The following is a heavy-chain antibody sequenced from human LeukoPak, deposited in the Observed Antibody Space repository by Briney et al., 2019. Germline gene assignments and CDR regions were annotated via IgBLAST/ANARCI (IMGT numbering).Heavy chain of an antibody. CDR3: ARQYTMVRGVIPWFDP. CDR2: IYPGDSDT. Sequence: GESLKISCKGFGYSFTSYWIGWVRQMPGKGLEWMGIIYPGDSDTRYSPSFQGQVTISADKSISTAYLQWSSLKASDTAMYYCARQYTMVRGVIPWFDPWGQGTLVTVSS. V-gene: IGHV5-51*01. D-gene: IGHD3-10*01. CDR1: GYSFTSYW. J-gene: IGHJ5*02.